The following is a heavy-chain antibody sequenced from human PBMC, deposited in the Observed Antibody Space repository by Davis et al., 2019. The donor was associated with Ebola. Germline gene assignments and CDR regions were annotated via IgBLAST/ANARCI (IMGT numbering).Heavy chain of an antibody. D-gene: IGHD1-26*01. CDR1: GFTVSSNY. V-gene: IGHV3-23*01. Sequence: GESLKISCAASGFTVSSNYMSWVRQAPGKGLEWVSAISGSGGSTYYADSVKGRFTISRDNSKNTLYLQMNSLRAEDTAVYYCAKAAGSIGGWYFDYWGQGTLVTVSS. CDR2: ISGSGGST. CDR3: AKAAGSIGGWYFDY. J-gene: IGHJ4*02.